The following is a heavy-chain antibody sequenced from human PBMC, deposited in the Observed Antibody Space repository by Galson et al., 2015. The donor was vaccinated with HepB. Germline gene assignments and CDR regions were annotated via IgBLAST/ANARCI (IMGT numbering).Heavy chain of an antibody. CDR2: IRSKANSYAT. CDR1: GFTFSGSA. Sequence: SLRLSCAASGFTFSGSAMHWVRQASGKGLEWVGRIRSKANSYATAYAASVKGRFTISRDDSKNTAYLQMNSLKTEDTAVYYCTSESDWGAATSAFDIWGQGTMVTVSS. V-gene: IGHV3-73*01. CDR3: TSESDWGAATSAFDI. D-gene: IGHD2-15*01. J-gene: IGHJ3*02.